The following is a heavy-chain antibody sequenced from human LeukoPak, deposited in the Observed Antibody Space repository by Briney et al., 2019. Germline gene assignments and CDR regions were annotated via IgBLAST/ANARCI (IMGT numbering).Heavy chain of an antibody. D-gene: IGHD5-12*01. J-gene: IGHJ5*02. CDR1: GGSISSYY. V-gene: IGHV4-59*12. CDR2: IYYSGST. Sequence: SETLSLTCTVSGGSISSYYWSWIRQPPGKGLECIGTIYYSGSTNYNPSLKSRVTISVDTSKNQFSLKVSSVTAADTAVYYCARVEDSGYDYRGWFDPWGQGTLVTVSS. CDR3: ARVEDSGYDYRGWFDP.